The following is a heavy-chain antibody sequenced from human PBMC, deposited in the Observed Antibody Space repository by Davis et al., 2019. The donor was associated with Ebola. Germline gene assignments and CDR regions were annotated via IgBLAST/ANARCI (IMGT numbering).Heavy chain of an antibody. CDR1: GGSISSYY. CDR2: IYYSGST. CDR3: ARQTDSSWKNYYYHYGMDV. Sequence: MPSETLSLTCTVSGGSISSYYWNWIRQPPGKGLEWIGYIYYSGSTTYNPSLKSRVTISVDTSKNQFSLKLSSVTAADTAVYYCARQTDSSWKNYYYHYGMDVWGQGTTVTVSS. D-gene: IGHD6-13*01. V-gene: IGHV4-59*08. J-gene: IGHJ6*02.